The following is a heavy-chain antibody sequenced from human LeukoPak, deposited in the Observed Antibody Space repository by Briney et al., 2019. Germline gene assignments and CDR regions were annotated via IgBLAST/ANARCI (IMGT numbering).Heavy chain of an antibody. V-gene: IGHV4-30-4*01. CDR2: IYYSGST. D-gene: IGHD4-23*01. CDR3: AREAPTVVTPFKSDAFDI. CDR1: GGSISSGDYY. Sequence: PSQTLSLTCTVSGGSISSGDYYWSWIRQPPGKGLEWIGYIYYSGSTYYNPSLKSRVTISVDTSKNQFSLKLSSVTAADTAVYYCAREAPTVVTPFKSDAFDIWGQGTMVTVSS. J-gene: IGHJ3*02.